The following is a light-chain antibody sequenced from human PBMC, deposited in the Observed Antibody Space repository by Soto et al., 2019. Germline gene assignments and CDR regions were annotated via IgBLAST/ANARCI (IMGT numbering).Light chain of an antibody. J-gene: IGLJ2*01. V-gene: IGLV2-14*01. Sequence: QSALTPPASVSGSPVQSITISCTGTSSDVGGYNYVSWYQQHPGKAPKLMIYEVSNRPSGVSNRFSGSKSGNTASLTISGLQAEDEADYYCSSYTSSSTLEFGGGTKLTVL. CDR2: EVS. CDR3: SSYTSSSTLE. CDR1: SSDVGGYNY.